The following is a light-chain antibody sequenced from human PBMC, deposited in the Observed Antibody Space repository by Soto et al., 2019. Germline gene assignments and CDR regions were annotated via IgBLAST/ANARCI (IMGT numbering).Light chain of an antibody. CDR3: SSYADSTPYV. CDR1: SSDVGTYNY. J-gene: IGLJ1*01. CDR2: EVT. Sequence: QSVLTQPPSASGSPGQSVTISCTGTSSDVGTYNYVSWYQQHPGKAPKLLIYEVTKRPSGVPDRFSGSKSGNTASLTVSGLQAEDEADYYCSSYADSTPYVFGPGTKLTVL. V-gene: IGLV2-8*01.